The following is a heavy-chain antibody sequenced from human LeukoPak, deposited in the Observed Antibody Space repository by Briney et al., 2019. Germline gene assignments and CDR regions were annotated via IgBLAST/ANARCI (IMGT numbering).Heavy chain of an antibody. D-gene: IGHD3-10*01. V-gene: IGHV3-23*01. CDR1: GFTFGNYW. Sequence: PGGSLRLSCAASGFTFGNYWMHWVRQAPGKGLEWVSAISGSGGSTFYGDSVKGRFTISRDNSKNTLYLQMNSLRAEDTALYYCASGSGSYYNWGQGTLVTVSS. J-gene: IGHJ4*02. CDR3: ASGSGSYYN. CDR2: ISGSGGST.